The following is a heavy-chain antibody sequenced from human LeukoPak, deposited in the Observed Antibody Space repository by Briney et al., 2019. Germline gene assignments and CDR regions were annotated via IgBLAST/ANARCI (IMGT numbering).Heavy chain of an antibody. Sequence: GRSLRLSCAASGFTFDDYVMHWVRQAPGKGLEWVAGISWNNIIIGYADSVKGRFTLSRDNAKNSLYLQMNSLTAEDTALYYCARYCSGGSCFGYHGLDVWGQGTTVTVSS. CDR3: ARYCSGGSCFGYHGLDV. V-gene: IGHV3-9*01. CDR1: GFTFDDYV. CDR2: ISWNNIII. D-gene: IGHD2-15*01. J-gene: IGHJ6*02.